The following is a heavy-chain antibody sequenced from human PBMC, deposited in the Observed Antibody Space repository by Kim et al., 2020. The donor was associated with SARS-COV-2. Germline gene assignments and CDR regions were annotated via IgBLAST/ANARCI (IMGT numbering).Heavy chain of an antibody. CDR3: ARDKVSADDFWSGYYPSIDY. V-gene: IGHV3-33*01. J-gene: IGHJ4*02. CDR1: GFTFSSYG. Sequence: GGSLRLSCAASGFTFSSYGMHWVRQAPGKGLEWVAVIWYDGSNKYYADSVKGRFTISRDNSKNTLYLQMNSLRAEDTAVYYCARDKVSADDFWSGYYPSIDYWGQGTLVTVSS. D-gene: IGHD3-3*01. CDR2: IWYDGSNK.